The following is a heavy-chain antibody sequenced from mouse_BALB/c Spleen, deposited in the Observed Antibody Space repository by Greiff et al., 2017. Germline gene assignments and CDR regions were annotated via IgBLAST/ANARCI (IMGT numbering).Heavy chain of an antibody. CDR1: GYAFTSYN. Sequence: VQLQQSGPELVKPGASVKVSCKASGYAFTSYNMYWVQQTHGKSLEWIGYIDPCNGGTNYNQKFKGKGTLTVDKSSSTSSMQLNMLTSEDSAVYYCARSGIYCGNYAGFDYWGQGTLVTVSA. CDR3: ARSGIYCGNYAGFDY. D-gene: IGHD2-1*01. V-gene: IGHV1S135*01. CDR2: IDPCNGGT. J-gene: IGHJ3*01.